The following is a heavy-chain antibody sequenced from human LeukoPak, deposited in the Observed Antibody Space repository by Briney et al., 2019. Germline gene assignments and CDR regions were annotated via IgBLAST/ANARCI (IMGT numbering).Heavy chain of an antibody. V-gene: IGHV3-23*01. Sequence: GGSLRLSCAASGFIISTSWMTWVRQAPGKGLEWVSAISGSGGSTYYADSVKGRFTISRDNSKNTLYLQMNSLRAEDTAVYYCAKGYEQWLVLFDYWGQGTLVTVSS. D-gene: IGHD6-19*01. CDR2: ISGSGGST. J-gene: IGHJ4*02. CDR1: GFIISTSW. CDR3: AKGYEQWLVLFDY.